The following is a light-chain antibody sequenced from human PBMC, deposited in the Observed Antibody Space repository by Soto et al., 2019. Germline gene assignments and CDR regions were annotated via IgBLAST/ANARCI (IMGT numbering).Light chain of an antibody. J-gene: IGKJ1*01. CDR3: QHYNSYSEA. CDR1: HTISSW. V-gene: IGKV1-5*03. Sequence: DIQMTQSPATLSASVVDIVTINFLASHTISSWLALYQQTPGKAPKLLIYKASTLKSGVPSRFSGSGSGTEFTLTISSLQPDDFATYYCQHYNSYSEACGQGTKVDIK. CDR2: KAS.